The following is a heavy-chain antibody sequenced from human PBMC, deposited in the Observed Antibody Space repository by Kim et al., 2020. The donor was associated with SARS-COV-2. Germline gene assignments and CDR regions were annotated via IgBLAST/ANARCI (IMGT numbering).Heavy chain of an antibody. V-gene: IGHV3-23*01. CDR3: AKRRSDIVVVPRHYYYGMDV. J-gene: IGHJ6*02. Sequence: FTISRDNAKNTLYLQMNSLRAEDTAVYYCAKRRSDIVVVPRHYYYGMDVWGQGTTVTVSS. D-gene: IGHD2-2*01.